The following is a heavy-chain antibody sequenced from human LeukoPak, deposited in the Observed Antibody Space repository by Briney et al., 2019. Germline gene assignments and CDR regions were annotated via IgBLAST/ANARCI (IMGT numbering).Heavy chain of an antibody. Sequence: EASVKVSCKASGYTFTSYDINWVRQATGQGLEWMGWMNPNSGNTGYAQKFQGRVTMTRNTSISTAYMELSSLRSEDTAVYYCARGFSRYDYVWGSYRYMARRFDYWGQGTLVTVSS. CDR2: MNPNSGNT. J-gene: IGHJ4*02. CDR3: ARGFSRYDYVWGSYRYMARRFDY. D-gene: IGHD3-16*02. CDR1: GYTFTSYD. V-gene: IGHV1-8*01.